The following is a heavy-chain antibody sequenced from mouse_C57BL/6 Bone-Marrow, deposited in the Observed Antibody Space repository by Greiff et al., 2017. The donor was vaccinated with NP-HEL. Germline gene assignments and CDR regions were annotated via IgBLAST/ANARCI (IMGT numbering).Heavy chain of an antibody. CDR2: IYPGSGST. Sequence: VQLQQPGAELVKPGASVKMSCKASGYTFTSYWITWVKQRPGQGLEWIGDIYPGSGSTNYNEKFKSKATLTVDTSSSTAYMQLSSLTSEDSAVYYGARWYYGSSYENYFDYWGQGTTLTVSS. V-gene: IGHV1-55*01. D-gene: IGHD1-1*01. CDR1: GYTFTSYW. J-gene: IGHJ2*01. CDR3: ARWYYGSSYENYFDY.